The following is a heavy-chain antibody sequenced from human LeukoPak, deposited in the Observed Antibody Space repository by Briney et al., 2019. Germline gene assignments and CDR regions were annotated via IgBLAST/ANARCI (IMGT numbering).Heavy chain of an antibody. CDR3: ARDQTLTGYYGMDV. CDR1: GSTFSSYW. Sequence: GGSLRLSCAASGSTFSSYWMSWVRQAPGKGLEWVANIKQDGSEKYYVDSVKGRFTISRDNAKNSLYLQMNSLRAEDTAVYYCARDQTLTGYYGMDVWGQGTTVTVSS. CDR2: IKQDGSEK. V-gene: IGHV3-7*01. J-gene: IGHJ6*02.